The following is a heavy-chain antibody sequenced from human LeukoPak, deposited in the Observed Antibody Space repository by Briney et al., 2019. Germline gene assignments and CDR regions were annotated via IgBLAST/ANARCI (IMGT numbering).Heavy chain of an antibody. Sequence: GGSLRLSCAASGFTFSSYEMNWVRQAPGKGLEWVSYIGTSSGRPIYYADSVKDRFTISRDNAKNSLYLQMNSLRAEDTAVYYCASFYDTSGRDYWGQGILVTVSS. CDR3: ASFYDTSGRDY. V-gene: IGHV3-48*03. D-gene: IGHD3-22*01. J-gene: IGHJ4*02. CDR2: IGTSSGRPI. CDR1: GFTFSSYE.